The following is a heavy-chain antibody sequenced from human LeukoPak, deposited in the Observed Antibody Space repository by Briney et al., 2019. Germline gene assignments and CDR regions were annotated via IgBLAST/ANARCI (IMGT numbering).Heavy chain of an antibody. CDR2: IYYSGST. J-gene: IGHJ6*03. CDR1: GGSISSSSYY. D-gene: IGHD2-2*01. Sequence: SETLSLTCTVSGGSISSSSYYWGWIRQPPGKGLEWIGSIYYSGSTYYNPSLKSRVTMSVDTSKNQFSLKLSSVTAADTAVYYCARDPRYCSSTSCAHYYMDVWGKGTTVTVSS. V-gene: IGHV4-39*07. CDR3: ARDPRYCSSTSCAHYYMDV.